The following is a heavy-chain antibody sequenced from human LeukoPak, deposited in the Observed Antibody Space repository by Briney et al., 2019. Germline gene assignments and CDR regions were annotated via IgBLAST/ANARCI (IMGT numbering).Heavy chain of an antibody. J-gene: IGHJ3*02. CDR2: TYYTSKWNS. Sequence: SQTLSLTCAISGNSVSNKNVVWNWIRQSPLRGLEWLGRTYYTSKWNSDYAVFLKSRIIINPDISKNQLSLQLNSVTPEDTAVYYCARIGSPWTSSDAFGMWRQGTMVIVSS. CDR3: ARIGSPWTSSDAFGM. D-gene: IGHD1-1*01. CDR1: GNSVSNKNVV. V-gene: IGHV6-1*01.